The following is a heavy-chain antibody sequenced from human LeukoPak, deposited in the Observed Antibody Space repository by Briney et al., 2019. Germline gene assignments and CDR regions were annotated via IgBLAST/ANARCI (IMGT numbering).Heavy chain of an antibody. J-gene: IGHJ5*02. CDR2: IYYSGST. CDR1: GGSISSYY. Sequence: SETLSLTCSVSGGSISSYYWSWIRQPPGKGLEWIGYIYYSGSTNYNPSLKSRVTISVDTSKNQFSLKLSSVTAADTAVYYCARKWFGELLGWFDPWGQGTLVTVSS. D-gene: IGHD3-10*01. V-gene: IGHV4-59*08. CDR3: ARKWFGELLGWFDP.